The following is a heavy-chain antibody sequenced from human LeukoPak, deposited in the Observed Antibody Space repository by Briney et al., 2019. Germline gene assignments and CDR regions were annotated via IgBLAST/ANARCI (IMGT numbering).Heavy chain of an antibody. CDR3: ARESYYYGAGAYDP. CDR1: GFINSDYY. J-gene: IGHJ5*02. CDR2: SSTSGSTI. V-gene: IGHV3-11*01. Sequence: KPGGSLRLSCAASGFINSDYYMSWIRQAPGKGLEWLSYSSTSGSTISYADSVKGRFTISRDNAKNSMYLQMNSLRAEDTAVYYYARESYYYGAGAYDPWGQGTLVTVSS. D-gene: IGHD3-10*01.